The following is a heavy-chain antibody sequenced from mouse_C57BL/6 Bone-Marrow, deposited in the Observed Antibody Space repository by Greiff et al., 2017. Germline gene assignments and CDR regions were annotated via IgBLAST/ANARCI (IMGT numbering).Heavy chain of an antibody. J-gene: IGHJ4*01. D-gene: IGHD1-1*01. CDR1: GFNIKDYY. CDR3: AGWSSYDYAMDY. V-gene: IGHV14-2*01. Sequence: VQLQQSGAELVKPGASVTLSCTASGFNIKDYYMHWVKQRTEQGLEWIGRIDPEDGETKYAPQFQGKATITADTSSNTAYLQLSSLTSEDTAVYYCAGWSSYDYAMDYWGQGTSVTVSS. CDR2: IDPEDGET.